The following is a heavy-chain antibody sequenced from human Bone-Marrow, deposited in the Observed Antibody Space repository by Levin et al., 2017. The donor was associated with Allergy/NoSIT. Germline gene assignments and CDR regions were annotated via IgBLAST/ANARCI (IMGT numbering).Heavy chain of an antibody. CDR3: ARESVYYGSGSWIDC. CDR2: IYYPGNT. Sequence: SQTLSLSCTVSGESVSSSGFYWTWIRQYPGKGLEWIGHIYYPGNTSYNPSLKSRVSISEDRSKNQFSLKLDSVTAADTAVYYCARESVYYGSGSWIDCWGQGTLVTVSS. V-gene: IGHV4-31*02. J-gene: IGHJ4*02. D-gene: IGHD3-10*01. CDR1: GESVSSSGFY.